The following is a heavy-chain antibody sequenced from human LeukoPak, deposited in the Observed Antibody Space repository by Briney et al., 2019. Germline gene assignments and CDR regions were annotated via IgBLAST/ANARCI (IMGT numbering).Heavy chain of an antibody. V-gene: IGHV3-30-3*01. J-gene: IGHJ4*02. Sequence: GRSLRLSCAASGFTFSSYAMHWVRQAPGKGLEWVAVISYDGSNKYYADSVKGRFTISRDNSKNTLYLQMNSLRAEDTAVYYCARDKDGVITRYFDYWGQGTLVTVS. CDR1: GFTFSSYA. D-gene: IGHD3-22*01. CDR2: ISYDGSNK. CDR3: ARDKDGVITRYFDY.